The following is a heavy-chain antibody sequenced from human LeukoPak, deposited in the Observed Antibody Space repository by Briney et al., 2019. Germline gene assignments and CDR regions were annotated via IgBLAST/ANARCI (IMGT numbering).Heavy chain of an antibody. CDR3: ASYDSSGYYFDY. D-gene: IGHD3-22*01. V-gene: IGHV4-30-4*01. CDR1: GGSISSGDYY. J-gene: IGHJ4*02. CDR2: IYYSGST. Sequence: PQTLSLTCTVSGGSISSGDYYWSWIRQPPGKGLEWIGYIYYSGSTYYNPSLKSRVTISVDTSKNQFSLKLSSVTAADTAVYYCASYDSSGYYFDYWGQGTLVTVSS.